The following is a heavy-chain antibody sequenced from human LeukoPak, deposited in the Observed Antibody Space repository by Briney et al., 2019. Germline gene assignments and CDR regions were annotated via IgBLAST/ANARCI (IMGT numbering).Heavy chain of an antibody. D-gene: IGHD6-13*01. V-gene: IGHV3-30-3*01. Sequence: PGGSLRLSCAASGFTFSSYAMHWVRQAPGKGLEWVAVISYDGSNKYYAGSVKGRFTISRDNSKNTLYLQMNSLRAEDTAVYYCARWGRIAAAGGGHFDYWGREPWSPSPQ. CDR3: ARWGRIAAAGGGHFDY. J-gene: IGHJ4*02. CDR2: ISYDGSNK. CDR1: GFTFSSYA.